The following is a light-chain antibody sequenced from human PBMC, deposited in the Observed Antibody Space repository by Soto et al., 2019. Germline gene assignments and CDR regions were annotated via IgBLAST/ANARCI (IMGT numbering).Light chain of an antibody. CDR2: DNN. V-gene: IGLV1-40*01. J-gene: IGLJ3*02. CDR1: SSNIGAPFD. CDR3: QSYDSRSAWV. Sequence: QSVLTQPTSVSGAPGQRVTISCTGSSSNIGAPFDVQWYQQLPGAAPKLVIYDNNNRPPGVPDRFSGSKSGTSASLAITGLQAEDEGDYHCQSYDSRSAWVFGGGTKLTVL.